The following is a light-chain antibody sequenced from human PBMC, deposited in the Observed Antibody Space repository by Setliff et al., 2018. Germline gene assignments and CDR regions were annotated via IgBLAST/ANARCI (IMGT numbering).Light chain of an antibody. Sequence: QSALTQPASVSGSPGQSITISCTGTSSDIGGYNYVSWYQQHPGKAPKFMIYEVSNRPSGVSNRFSGSKSGNTASLTISGPQAEDEADYYCSSYTSSGTDVFGSGTKVTVL. CDR3: SSYTSSGTDV. CDR1: SSDIGGYNY. J-gene: IGLJ1*01. V-gene: IGLV2-14*01. CDR2: EVS.